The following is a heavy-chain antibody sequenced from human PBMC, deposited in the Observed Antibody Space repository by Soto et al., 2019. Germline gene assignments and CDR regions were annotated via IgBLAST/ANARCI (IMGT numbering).Heavy chain of an antibody. CDR2: IYYSGST. CDR3: ARHPSDFWFDP. V-gene: IGHV4-39*01. D-gene: IGHD2-21*02. Sequence: QLQLQESGPGLVKPSETLSLTCTVSGGSISSSSYFWGWIRQPPGKGLEWIGSIYYSGSTYYNPSLKXRXTXSXXTSTNQFSLKLSSVTAADTAVYYCARHPSDFWFDPWGQGTLVTVSS. J-gene: IGHJ5*02. CDR1: GGSISSSSYF.